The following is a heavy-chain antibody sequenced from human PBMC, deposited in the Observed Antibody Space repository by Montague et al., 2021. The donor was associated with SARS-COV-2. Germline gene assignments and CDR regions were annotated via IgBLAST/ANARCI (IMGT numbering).Heavy chain of an antibody. CDR1: GGSISGHY. Sequence: SETLSLTCSVSGGSISGHYWSRIRQPPGKGLEWIGNFDHSGDTKYNPSLKSRATISVDTSKNQFALRLHSVTAADTAVYYCAREFRIELWQTNWYFGLWGRGTLVTVSS. D-gene: IGHD3-16*01. V-gene: IGHV4-59*11. CDR3: AREFRIELWQTNWYFGL. J-gene: IGHJ2*01. CDR2: FDHSGDT.